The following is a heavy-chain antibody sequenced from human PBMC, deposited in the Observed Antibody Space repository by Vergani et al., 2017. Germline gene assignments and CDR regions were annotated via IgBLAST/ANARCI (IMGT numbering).Heavy chain of an antibody. J-gene: IGHJ3*02. D-gene: IGHD3-16*01. CDR2: INSDGSST. CDR3: ARVGERTGAFDI. Sequence: EVQLVESGGGLVQPGVSLRLSCAASGFTFSSYWMHWVRQAPGKGLVWVSRINSDGSSTSYADSVKGRFTISRDNAKNTLYLQMNSLRAEDTAVYYCARVGERTGAFDIWGQGTMVTVSS. CDR1: GFTFSSYW. V-gene: IGHV3-74*01.